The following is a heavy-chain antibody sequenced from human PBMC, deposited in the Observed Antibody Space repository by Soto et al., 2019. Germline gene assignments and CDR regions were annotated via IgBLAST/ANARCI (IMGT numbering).Heavy chain of an antibody. CDR2: IIPIFGTA. D-gene: IGHD6-6*01. Sequence: QVQLVQSGAEVEKPGSSVKVSCKASGGTFSSYAISWVRQAPGQGLEWMGGIIPIFGTANYAQKFQGRVTITADESTSTAYMELSSLRSEGTAVYYCARTLVPEDYYYYGMDVWGQGTTVTVSS. CDR3: ARTLVPEDYYYYGMDV. V-gene: IGHV1-69*01. CDR1: GGTFSSYA. J-gene: IGHJ6*02.